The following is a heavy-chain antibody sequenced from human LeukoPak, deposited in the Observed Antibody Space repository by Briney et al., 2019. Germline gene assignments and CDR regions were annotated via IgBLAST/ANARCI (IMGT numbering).Heavy chain of an antibody. CDR3: ARAPISSTDAFDI. D-gene: IGHD6-13*01. V-gene: IGHV4-39*07. J-gene: IGHJ3*02. Sequence: SETLSLTCIVSGGSIRSSSYNWGWIRQPPGKGLEWIGSIHYTGTTFYNPSLKSRVTISVDTSKYQFSLKLSSVTAADTAVYYCARAPISSTDAFDIWGQGTMVTVSS. CDR1: GGSIRSSSYN. CDR2: IHYTGTT.